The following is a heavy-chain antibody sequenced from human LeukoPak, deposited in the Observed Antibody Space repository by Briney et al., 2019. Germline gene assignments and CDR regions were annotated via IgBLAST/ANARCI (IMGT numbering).Heavy chain of an antibody. D-gene: IGHD3-9*01. J-gene: IGHJ4*02. CDR3: ARVGDFLTGYFSSILLGYFDY. Sequence: GASVKVSCKASGYTFTDYYVHWVRQAPGQGLECMGWINPNTGATNYAQKFQGRVTMTKDTSISTAYMELYSLRSDDTAVYYCARVGDFLTGYFSSILLGYFDYWGQGTLVTVSS. CDR2: INPNTGAT. CDR1: GYTFTDYY. V-gene: IGHV1-2*02.